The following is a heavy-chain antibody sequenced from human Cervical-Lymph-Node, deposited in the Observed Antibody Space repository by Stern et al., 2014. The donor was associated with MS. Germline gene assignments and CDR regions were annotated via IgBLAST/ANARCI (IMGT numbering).Heavy chain of an antibody. CDR1: GYTFTSYW. CDR3: ARQRYFDY. CDR2: IFPGGSDI. V-gene: IGHV5-51*01. Sequence: VQLVQSGPEAKRPGESLKISCQASGYTFTSYWIGWVRPMPGKGLEWIAIIFPGGSDIRYSPSSQGQVTISAAKSSSTAYLQWNNLKASDTAIYYCARQRYFDYWGQGTLVTVSS. J-gene: IGHJ4*02.